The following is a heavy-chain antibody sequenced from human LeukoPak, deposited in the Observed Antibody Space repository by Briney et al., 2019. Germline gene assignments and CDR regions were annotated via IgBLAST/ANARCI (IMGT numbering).Heavy chain of an antibody. CDR2: ISYDGSNK. D-gene: IGHD3-10*01. V-gene: IGHV3-30*04. CDR1: GFTFSTYV. CDR3: MKWFGVFDFGY. J-gene: IGHJ4*02. Sequence: QPGRSLRLSCAASGFTFSTYVMHWVRQAPGKGLDWVAVISYDGSNKYYADSVKGRFTISRDNSNNTLYLQMNSLRAEDTAVYYCMKWFGVFDFGYWGQGTLVTVSS.